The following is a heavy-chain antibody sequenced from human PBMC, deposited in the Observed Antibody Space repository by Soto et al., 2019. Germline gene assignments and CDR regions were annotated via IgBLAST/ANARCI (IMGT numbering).Heavy chain of an antibody. Sequence: QVQLQESGPGLVKPSQTLSLTCTVSGGSISSGGYYWSWFRQHPGKGLEWIGYIYYTGTTDYNPSLKSRVTISIDTSETQFSLSLSSVPAADTAVYYCARGAYGDYAYWGQGTLVTVSS. J-gene: IGHJ4*02. CDR2: IYYTGTT. CDR1: GGSISSGGYY. CDR3: ARGAYGDYAY. D-gene: IGHD4-17*01. V-gene: IGHV4-31*03.